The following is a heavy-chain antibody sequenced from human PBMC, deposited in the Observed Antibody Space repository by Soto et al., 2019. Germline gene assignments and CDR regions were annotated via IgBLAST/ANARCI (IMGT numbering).Heavy chain of an antibody. CDR2: NSAYNGNT. Sequence: QVQLVQSGTEVKKPGASVKLSCKASGYTFASYGISWVRQAPGQGLEWMGWNSAYNGNTNYAQKLQGRVTMTTDTSASTAYMELRSLRSDDTPVYYCAGDLSGNPGYWGQGTLVTVSS. J-gene: IGHJ4*02. CDR1: GYTFASYG. CDR3: AGDLSGNPGY. V-gene: IGHV1-18*01. D-gene: IGHD2-15*01.